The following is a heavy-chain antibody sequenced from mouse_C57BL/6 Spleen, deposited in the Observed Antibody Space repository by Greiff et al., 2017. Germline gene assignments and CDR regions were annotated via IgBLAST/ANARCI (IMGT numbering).Heavy chain of an antibody. Sequence: VQLQQSGPELVKPGASVKMTCKASGYTFTDYNMHWVKQSHGKSLEWIGYINPNNGGTSYNQKFKGKATLTVNKSSSTAYMELRSLTSEDSAVYYCARELGRGYFDVWGTGTTVTVSS. CDR3: ARELGRGYFDV. J-gene: IGHJ1*03. V-gene: IGHV1-22*01. CDR1: GYTFTDYN. D-gene: IGHD4-1*01. CDR2: INPNNGGT.